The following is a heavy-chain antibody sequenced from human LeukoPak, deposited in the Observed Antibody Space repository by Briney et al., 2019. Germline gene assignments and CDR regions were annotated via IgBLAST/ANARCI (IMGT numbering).Heavy chain of an antibody. Sequence: GGSLRLSCAASGFTFSSYAMSWVRQAPGKGLEWVSVISGSGGSTYYADSVKGRFTISRDNSKNTLYLQMNSLRAEDTAVYYCAKIGGTLVRVGMDVWGQGTTVTVSS. J-gene: IGHJ6*02. CDR3: AKIGGTLVRVGMDV. D-gene: IGHD3-10*01. CDR2: ISGSGGST. V-gene: IGHV3-23*01. CDR1: GFTFSSYA.